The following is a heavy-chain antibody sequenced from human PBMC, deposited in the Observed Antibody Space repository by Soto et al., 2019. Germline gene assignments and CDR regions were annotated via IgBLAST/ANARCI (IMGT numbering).Heavy chain of an antibody. CDR1: GCTFTSYA. CDR3: ARVRGNYYYYGMDV. V-gene: IGHV1-46*01. CDR2: INASGGST. J-gene: IGHJ6*02. Sequence: ASVKVSCKASGCTFTSYAMHWLRQAPGQRLEWMGRINASGGSTSYAQKFQGRVTMTRDTSTSTVYMELSSLRSEDTAVHYCARVRGNYYYYGMDVWVQGTTVTVSS.